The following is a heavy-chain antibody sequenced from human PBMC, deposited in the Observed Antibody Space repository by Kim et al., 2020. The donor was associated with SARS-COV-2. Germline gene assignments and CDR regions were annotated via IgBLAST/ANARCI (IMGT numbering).Heavy chain of an antibody. Sequence: YNPSLKSRLTISVDTSKKQFSRKLSSVSAADTAIYYCARRNSGWNDAFDVWGQGTMVTVSS. V-gene: IGHV4-39*01. J-gene: IGHJ3*01. CDR3: ARRNSGWNDAFDV. D-gene: IGHD6-19*01.